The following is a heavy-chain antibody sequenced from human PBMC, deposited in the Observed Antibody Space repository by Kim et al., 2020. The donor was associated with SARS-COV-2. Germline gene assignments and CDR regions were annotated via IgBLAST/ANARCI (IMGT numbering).Heavy chain of an antibody. CDR2: IYYSGST. Sequence: SETLSLTCTVSGGSISSGGYYWSWIRQHPGKGLEWIGYIYYSGSTYYNPSLKSRVTISVDTSKNQFSLKLSSVTAADTAVYYCAREQGYCSGGSCYPRDGRDVWGQGTTVTVSS. CDR1: GGSISSGGYY. V-gene: IGHV4-31*03. J-gene: IGHJ6*02. CDR3: AREQGYCSGGSCYPRDGRDV. D-gene: IGHD2-15*01.